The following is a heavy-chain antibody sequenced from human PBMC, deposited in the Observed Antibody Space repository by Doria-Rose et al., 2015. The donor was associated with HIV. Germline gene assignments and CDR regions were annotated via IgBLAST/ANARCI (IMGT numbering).Heavy chain of an antibody. D-gene: IGHD2-21*01. Sequence: VQLVQSGAEVKKPGASVKVSCKASGYTFTNYYMHWVRQAPGQGLEWMGIVNLSGESATYAQEFQGRVTMTRDTSTSTVYVELRSLRSDDTAVYYCARALGYSRQFDFWGQGTLVTVSS. V-gene: IGHV1-46*01. CDR3: ARALGYSRQFDF. J-gene: IGHJ4*02. CDR1: GYTFTNYY. CDR2: VNLSGESA.